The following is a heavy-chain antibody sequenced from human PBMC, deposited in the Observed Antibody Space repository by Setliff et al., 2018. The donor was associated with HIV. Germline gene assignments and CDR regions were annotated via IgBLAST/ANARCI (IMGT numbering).Heavy chain of an antibody. CDR2: INSDNGNT. D-gene: IGHD4-4*01. J-gene: IGHJ6*03. CDR3: ARSGDYSNYYYYYMDV. Sequence: ASVKVSCKASGGTFSSYAISWVRQAPGQRLEWMGWINSDNGNTKFSQKFQGRLTITADTTASTAYMVLSSLTSEDTAVYYCARSGDYSNYYYYYMDVWGKGTTVTVSS. V-gene: IGHV1-3*01. CDR1: GGTFSSYA.